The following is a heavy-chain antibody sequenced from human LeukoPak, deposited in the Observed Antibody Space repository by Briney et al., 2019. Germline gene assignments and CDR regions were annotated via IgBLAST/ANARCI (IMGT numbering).Heavy chain of an antibody. Sequence: GASVKVSCKASGYTFTGYYIHWVRQTPGQGLEWMGWINPNSGVTNYAQKFQGSVTMTRDTSIRTAYMELSGLRSDDTAVYYCAREILWRGMASWGQGTLVTVSS. CDR1: GYTFTGYY. J-gene: IGHJ4*02. V-gene: IGHV1-2*02. D-gene: IGHD2-21*01. CDR2: INPNSGVT. CDR3: AREILWRGMAS.